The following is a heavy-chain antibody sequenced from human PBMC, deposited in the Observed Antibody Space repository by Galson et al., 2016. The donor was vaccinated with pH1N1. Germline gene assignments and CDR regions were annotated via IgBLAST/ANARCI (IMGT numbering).Heavy chain of an antibody. V-gene: IGHV1-18*01. CDR2: INPYDGNT. D-gene: IGHD3-16*01. J-gene: IGHJ5*02. Sequence: SVKVSCKASGYTFDMFGISWVRQASGQGLQWMGRINPYDGNTNYAQKFQGRVTLTTDTSTSTAYLELRSLRSDDTAVYYCARDTKIEGVTTGWFDPWGQGTLVTVSS. CDR1: GYTFDMFG. CDR3: ARDTKIEGVTTGWFDP.